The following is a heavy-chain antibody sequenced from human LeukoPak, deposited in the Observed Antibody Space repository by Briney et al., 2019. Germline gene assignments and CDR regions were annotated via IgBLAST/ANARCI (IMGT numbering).Heavy chain of an antibody. CDR1: RYRFTSYW. Sequence: GEYLQISCKGSRYRFTSYWIGWVRQMTGKGLEWMGLIYPGYSDPSSSPSFQGQVNLSADKSISTAYLQWSSLKASDTVMYYCARHFYDSSGYGDYWGQGTLVTVSS. CDR3: ARHFYDSSGYGDY. V-gene: IGHV5-51*01. J-gene: IGHJ4*02. CDR2: IYPGYSDP. D-gene: IGHD3-22*01.